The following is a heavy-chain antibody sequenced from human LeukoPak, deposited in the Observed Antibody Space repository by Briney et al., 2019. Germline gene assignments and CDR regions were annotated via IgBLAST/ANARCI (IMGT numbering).Heavy chain of an antibody. CDR3: AKTPARYYDFWSGLG. Sequence: GGSLRLSCAASGFTFSSYGMHWVGQAPGKGLEGVAFIRYDGSNKYYADSVKGRFTISRDNSKNTLYLQMNSLRAEDTAVYYCAKTPARYYDFWSGLGWGQGTLVTVSS. J-gene: IGHJ4*02. D-gene: IGHD3-3*01. V-gene: IGHV3-30*02. CDR1: GFTFSSYG. CDR2: IRYDGSNK.